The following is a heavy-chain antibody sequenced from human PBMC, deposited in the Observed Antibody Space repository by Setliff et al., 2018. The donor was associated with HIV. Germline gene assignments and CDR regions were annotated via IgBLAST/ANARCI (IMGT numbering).Heavy chain of an antibody. D-gene: IGHD6-6*01. V-gene: IGHV4-39*01. J-gene: IGHJ4*02. CDR3: ARLRETEGKYYLSARRGGARTVDC. CDR1: GGSISSTSYY. Sequence: PSETLSLTCTVSGGSISSTSYYWGWIRQPPGKGLEWIGSIYYSGITYYNPSLSSRVTMSVDTSKNQFSLKLSFVTAADTAVYYCARLRETEGKYYLSARRGGARTVDCWGQGTLVTVSS. CDR2: IYYSGIT.